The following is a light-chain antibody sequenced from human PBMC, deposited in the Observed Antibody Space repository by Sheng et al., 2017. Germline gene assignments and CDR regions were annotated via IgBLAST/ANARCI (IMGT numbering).Light chain of an antibody. Sequence: EVVMTQSPATLSVSPGERATLSCRASHNVGRNLAWYQQKPGQTPRLLIYATSTRATGVPARFSGSGSGTEFTLTINRLPSEDFATYYCQQYDKWPFTFGPGTKVDI. CDR2: ATS. CDR1: HNVGRN. V-gene: IGKV3-15*01. J-gene: IGKJ3*01. CDR3: QQYDKWPFT.